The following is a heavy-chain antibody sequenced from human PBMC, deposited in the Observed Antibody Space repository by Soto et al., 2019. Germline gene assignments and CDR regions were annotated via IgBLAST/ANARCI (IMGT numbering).Heavy chain of an antibody. J-gene: IGHJ4*01. D-gene: IGHD3-3*01. CDR1: GDRVSSNSAA. V-gene: IGHV6-1*01. CDR2: TFYRSKWYN. Sequence: PSQTLSLTCAISGDRVSSNSAAWSWIRQSPSRGLEWLGRTFYRSKWYNDYAVSVKGRITINPDTSKNQFSLRLDSVTAADTAVYFCVCSIFLPRVFMYPFYYWAHGSLVPVSA. CDR3: VCSIFLPRVFMYPFYY.